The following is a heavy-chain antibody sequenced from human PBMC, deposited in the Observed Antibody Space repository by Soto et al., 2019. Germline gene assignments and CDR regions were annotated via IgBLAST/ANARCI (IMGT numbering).Heavy chain of an antibody. Sequence: QVQLQESGPGLVKPSGTLSLTCAVSGGSISTSNWWSWVRQPPGKGLEGIGEVYHSGSTNYNPSYRRGVATAVEKSKTQFSLKLNSWTAADAALYYCAGTGASGTRFDYWGQGSLVTVSS. CDR1: GGSISTSNW. CDR3: AGTGASGTRFDY. CDR2: VYHSGST. D-gene: IGHD1-1*01. J-gene: IGHJ4*02. V-gene: IGHV4-4*02.